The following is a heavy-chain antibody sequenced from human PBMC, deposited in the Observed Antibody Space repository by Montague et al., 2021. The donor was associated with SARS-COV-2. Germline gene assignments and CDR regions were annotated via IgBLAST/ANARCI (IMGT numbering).Heavy chain of an antibody. D-gene: IGHD3-22*01. CDR2: ISSNGKT. J-gene: IGHJ2*01. Sequence: SETLSLTCTVSGGSINDHYRSWIRQSPGKGLEWIGYISSNGKTNYNPSLKRRVTLSADASRNEFSLKLDSVTAADTAVYFCARRGYYDSAGYHWHLDLWGRGMLVTVSS. CDR3: ARRGYYDSAGYHWHLDL. CDR1: GGSINDHY. V-gene: IGHV4-4*09.